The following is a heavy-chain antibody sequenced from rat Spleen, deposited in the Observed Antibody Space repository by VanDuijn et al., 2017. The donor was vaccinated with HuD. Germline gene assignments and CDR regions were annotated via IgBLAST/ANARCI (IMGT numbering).Heavy chain of an antibody. V-gene: IGHV5-31*01. CDR1: GFTFSSYW. CDR3: TRGSSIAAISYFDY. D-gene: IGHD1-2*01. J-gene: IGHJ2*01. CDR2: ITNTGGSI. Sequence: EVQLVESGGGLVQPGRSLKLSCSASGFTFSSYWIYWIRQAPGEGLEWVASITNTGGSIYYPDSVEGRFTVSRANVQNTLYLQMTSLRSEDTATYYCTRGSSIAAISYFDYWGQGAMVTVSS.